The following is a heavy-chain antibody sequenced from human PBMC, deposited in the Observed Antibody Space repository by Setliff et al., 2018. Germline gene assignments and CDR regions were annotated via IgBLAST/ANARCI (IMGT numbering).Heavy chain of an antibody. CDR1: GGSISHYY. Sequence: SETLSLTCTVSGGSISHYYWNWVRLSPGKGLEWIGYVYISGSTRYNPSLKSRVTISLDTSKNQFSLRLSSVTAADTAVYYCARGNSRSSVWYVVPHFDYWGQGTLVTVSS. CDR3: ARGNSRSSVWYVVPHFDY. J-gene: IGHJ4*02. V-gene: IGHV4-4*08. CDR2: VYISGST. D-gene: IGHD6-19*01.